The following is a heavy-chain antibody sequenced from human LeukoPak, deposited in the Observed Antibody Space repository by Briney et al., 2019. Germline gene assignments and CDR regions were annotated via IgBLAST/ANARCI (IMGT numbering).Heavy chain of an antibody. CDR1: GYSFTSYW. D-gene: IGHD2-15*01. CDR2: IYPGDSDT. CDR3: ARQEYCSGGSCPSDYGMDV. J-gene: IGHJ6*02. V-gene: IGHV5-51*01. Sequence: PGESLKISCKGSGYSFTSYWIGWVRQMPGKGLEWMGIIYPGDSDTRYSPSFQGQVTISADKSISTAYLQWSSLKASDTAMYYCARQEYCSGGSCPSDYGMDVWGQGTTVTVSS.